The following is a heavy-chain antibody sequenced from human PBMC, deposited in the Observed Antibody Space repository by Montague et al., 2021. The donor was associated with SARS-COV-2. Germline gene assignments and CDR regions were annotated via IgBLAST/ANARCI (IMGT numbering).Heavy chain of an antibody. CDR3: AHSSIAAAGTTRGRCDP. CDR2: IYWDDDK. D-gene: IGHD6-13*01. V-gene: IGHV2-5*02. J-gene: IGHJ5*02. CDR1: GFSLSTSGVG. Sequence: PALVKPTQTLTLTCTFSGFSLSTSGVGVGWIRQPPGKALEWLAVIYWDDDKRYSPSLKSRLTITKDTSKNQVVLTMTNMDPVDTATYYCAHSSIAAAGTTRGRCDPWGKGTLVTVSS.